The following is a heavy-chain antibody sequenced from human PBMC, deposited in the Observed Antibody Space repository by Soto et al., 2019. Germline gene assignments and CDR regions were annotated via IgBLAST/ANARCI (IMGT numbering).Heavy chain of an antibody. CDR3: ARGGYSNSWRFDY. D-gene: IGHD6-13*01. J-gene: IGHJ4*02. CDR2: IRPFVEAA. CDR1: GDTFTNYA. V-gene: IGHV1-69*01. Sequence: QLRLVQSGAEVRKPGSSVKVSCKAPGDTFTNYAISWLRLVPGQGLEWMGGIRPFVEAADLAQKFRGRLIIRAAASTSTGYMELSNLRSEDTAIYYCARGGYSNSWRFDYGGQGALITVS.